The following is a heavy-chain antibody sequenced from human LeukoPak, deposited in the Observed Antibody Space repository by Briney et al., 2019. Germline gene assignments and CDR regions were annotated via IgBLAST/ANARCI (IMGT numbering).Heavy chain of an antibody. Sequence: GGSLRLSCSASGFTFSSYAMHWVRQAPGKGLEYVSAINSNGVSTYYADSVKGRFTISRDNAKNSLYLQMNSLRAEDTAVYYCALLQLWPGLADYWGQGTLVTVSS. CDR1: GFTFSSYA. D-gene: IGHD5-18*01. CDR3: ALLQLWPGLADY. CDR2: INSNGVST. V-gene: IGHV3-64*04. J-gene: IGHJ4*02.